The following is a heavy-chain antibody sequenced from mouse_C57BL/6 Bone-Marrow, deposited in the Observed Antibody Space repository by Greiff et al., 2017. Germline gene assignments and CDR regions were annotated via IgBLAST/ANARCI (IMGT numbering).Heavy chain of an antibody. CDR2: INPNYGTT. V-gene: IGHV1-39*01. D-gene: IGHD1-1*01. CDR1: GYSFTDYN. Sequence: EVQLQQSGPELVKPGASVKISCKASGYSFTDYNMNWVKQSNGKSLEWIGVINPNYGTTSYNQKFKGKATLTVDQSSSTAYMQLNSLTSEDSAVCYCARSEYYGSSYYFDYWGQGTTLTVSS. J-gene: IGHJ2*01. CDR3: ARSEYYGSSYYFDY.